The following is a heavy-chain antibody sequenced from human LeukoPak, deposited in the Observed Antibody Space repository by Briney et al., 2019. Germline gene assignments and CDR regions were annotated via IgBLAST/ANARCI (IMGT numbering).Heavy chain of an antibody. CDR3: ARYWGPYDNSGAYFDY. D-gene: IGHD3-22*01. CDR1: GDSISSSSYY. V-gene: IGHV4-39*01. J-gene: IGHJ4*02. CDR2: IHYTGST. Sequence: SETLSLTCTVSGDSISSSSYYLVWLRQPPGKGLEWIATIHYTGSTYYNPSLKSRVTISVDTSKNQFSLKLSSVTAADTAMYYCARYWGPYDNSGAYFDYWGQGTLVTVSS.